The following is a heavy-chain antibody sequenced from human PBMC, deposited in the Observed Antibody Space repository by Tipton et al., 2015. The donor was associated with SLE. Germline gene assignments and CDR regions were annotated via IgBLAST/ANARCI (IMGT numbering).Heavy chain of an antibody. CDR3: AREAAAMASDY. D-gene: IGHD2-2*01. CDR2: MNPNSGYT. Sequence: QSGPEVKKPGASVKVSCKASGYTFTNYDINWVRQAIGQGLEWMGWMNPNSGYTGYAQKFQGRVTMTRNTSISTAYMELSSLKSEDTAVYYCAREAAAMASDYWGQGTLVTVSS. J-gene: IGHJ4*02. CDR1: GYTFTNYD. V-gene: IGHV1-8*01.